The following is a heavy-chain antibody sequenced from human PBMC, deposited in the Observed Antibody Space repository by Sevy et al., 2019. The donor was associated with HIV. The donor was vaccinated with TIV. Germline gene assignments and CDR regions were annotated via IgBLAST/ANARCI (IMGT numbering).Heavy chain of an antibody. J-gene: IGHJ6*03. CDR1: GGSISSSSYY. V-gene: IGHV4-39*01. CDR2: IYYSGST. Sequence: SETLSRTCTVSGGSISSSSYYWGWIRQPPGKGLEWIGSIYYSGSTYYNPSLKSRVTISVDTSKNQFSLKLSSVTAADTAVYYCARTPYYYYYYMDVWGKGTTVTVSS. CDR3: ARTPYYYYYYMDV.